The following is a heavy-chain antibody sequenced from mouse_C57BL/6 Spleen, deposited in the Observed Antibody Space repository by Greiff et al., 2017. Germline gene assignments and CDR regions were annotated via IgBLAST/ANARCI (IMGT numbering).Heavy chain of an antibody. Sequence: QVQLQQSGAELVRPGASVKLSCKASGYTFTGYWINWVKQRPGQGLEWIARIYPGSGNTYYNEKFKGKATLTAEKSSSTAYMQLSSLTSEDSAVYICARGTAQATLFDYWGQGTTLTVSS. J-gene: IGHJ2*01. CDR3: ARGTAQATLFDY. D-gene: IGHD3-2*02. V-gene: IGHV1-76*01. CDR2: IYPGSGNT. CDR1: GYTFTGYW.